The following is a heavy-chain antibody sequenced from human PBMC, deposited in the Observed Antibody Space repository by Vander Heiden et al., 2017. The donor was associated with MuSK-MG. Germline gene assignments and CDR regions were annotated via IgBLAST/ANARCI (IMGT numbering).Heavy chain of an antibody. CDR1: GGCFSGYY. Sequence: QVQLQQWGAGLLKPSETLSLTCAVYGGCFSGYYWSWIRQPPGKGLEWIGEINHSGSTNYNPSLKSRVTISVDTSKNQFSLKLSSVTAADTAVYYCARGSGITGTTGYYYGMDVWGQGTTVTVSS. D-gene: IGHD1-20*01. J-gene: IGHJ6*02. V-gene: IGHV4-34*01. CDR2: INHSGST. CDR3: ARGSGITGTTGYYYGMDV.